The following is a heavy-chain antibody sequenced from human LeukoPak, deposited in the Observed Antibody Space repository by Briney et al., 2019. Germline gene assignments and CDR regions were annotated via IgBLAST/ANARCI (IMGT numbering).Heavy chain of an antibody. CDR1: GFTFNDHA. D-gene: IGHD3-10*01. CDR3: VKVGGSGSYYNTPFDS. J-gene: IGHJ4*02. CDR2: ISWNSDTI. Sequence: GRSLRLSCAASGFTFNDHAMNWVRQAPGKGLEWVSGISWNSDTIGYADSVKGRFTTSRDNAKRSLYLQMNSLRPEDTALYYCVKVGGSGSYYNTPFDSWGQGALVTVSS. V-gene: IGHV3-9*01.